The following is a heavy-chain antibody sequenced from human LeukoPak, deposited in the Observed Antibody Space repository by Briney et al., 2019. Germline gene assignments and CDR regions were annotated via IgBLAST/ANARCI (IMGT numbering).Heavy chain of an antibody. Sequence: SGGSLRLSCAATGFTFSSFALSWVRQAPGKGLQWVSVISASGGGTYYADSVKGRFTISGDNSKNTLYLRMNSLRAEDTAVYYCAKASGDGYNYDYWGQGTLVTVSS. D-gene: IGHD5-24*01. CDR3: AKASGDGYNYDY. CDR1: GFTFSSFA. J-gene: IGHJ4*02. CDR2: ISASGGGT. V-gene: IGHV3-23*01.